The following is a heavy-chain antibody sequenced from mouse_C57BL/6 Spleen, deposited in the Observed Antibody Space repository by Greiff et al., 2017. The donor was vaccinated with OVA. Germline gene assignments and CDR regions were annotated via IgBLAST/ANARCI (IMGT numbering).Heavy chain of an antibody. V-gene: IGHV1-82*01. Sequence: VKLMESGPELVKPGASVKISCKASGYAFSSSWMNWVKQRPGKGLEWIGRIYPGDGDTNYNGKFKGKATLTADKSSSTAYMQLSSLTSEDSAVYFCARSGYYDYDRFAYWGQGTLVTVSA. J-gene: IGHJ3*01. CDR3: ARSGYYDYDRFAY. CDR2: IYPGDGDT. D-gene: IGHD2-4*01. CDR1: GYAFSSSW.